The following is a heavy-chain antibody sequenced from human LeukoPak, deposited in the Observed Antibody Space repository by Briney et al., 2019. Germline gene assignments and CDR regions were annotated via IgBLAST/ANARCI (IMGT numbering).Heavy chain of an antibody. V-gene: IGHV3-7*01. CDR2: INPDGRAI. D-gene: IGHD5-18*01. CDR3: ARLKDTATRYDF. CDR1: GFSFPSHW. J-gene: IGHJ4*02. Sequence: GGSLRLSCTASGFSFPSHWMSWVRQAPGKGLERVASINPDGRAIQYVDSVKGRFTISRDNAKNSLYLQMNSLRAEDTAVYYCARLKDTATRYDFWGQGTPVTVSS.